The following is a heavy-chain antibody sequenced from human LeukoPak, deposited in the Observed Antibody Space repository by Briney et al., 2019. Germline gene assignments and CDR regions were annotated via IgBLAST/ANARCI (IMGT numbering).Heavy chain of an antibody. J-gene: IGHJ6*02. D-gene: IGHD6-19*01. CDR2: ISYDGSNK. Sequence: PGGSLRLSCAASGFTFSSYAMHWVRQAPGKGLEWVAVISYDGSNKYYADSVKGRFTISRDNSKNTLYLQMNSLRAEDTAVYYCARPYSSGWYSYYYGMDVWGQGATVTVSS. CDR3: ARPYSSGWYSYYYGMDV. CDR1: GFTFSSYA. V-gene: IGHV3-30-3*01.